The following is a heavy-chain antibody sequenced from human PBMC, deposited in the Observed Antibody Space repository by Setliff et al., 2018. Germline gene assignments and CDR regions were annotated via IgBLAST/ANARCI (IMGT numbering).Heavy chain of an antibody. V-gene: IGHV3-48*01. CDR1: GFTFSSYS. D-gene: IGHD3-3*01. Sequence: PGGSLSLSCAASGFTFSSYSMNWVRQAPGKGLEWVSYISSSSSTIYYADSVKGRFTISRDNAKNSLYLQMNSLRAEDTAVYYCARDKTIFLSRYYMDVWGKGTTVTVSS. J-gene: IGHJ6*03. CDR3: ARDKTIFLSRYYMDV. CDR2: ISSSSSTI.